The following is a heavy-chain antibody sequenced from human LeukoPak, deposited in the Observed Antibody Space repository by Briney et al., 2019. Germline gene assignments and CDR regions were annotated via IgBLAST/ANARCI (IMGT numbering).Heavy chain of an antibody. CDR3: AKDLDIVATIVGN. Sequence: PGGSLRLSCAASGFTFSSYAMSWVRQALGKGLEWVSGVSGSGGSTYYADSVKGRFTTSRDNSKNTLYLQMNSLRAEDTAVYYCAKDLDIVATIVGNWGQGTLVTVSS. V-gene: IGHV3-23*01. J-gene: IGHJ4*02. D-gene: IGHD5-12*01. CDR1: GFTFSSYA. CDR2: VSGSGGST.